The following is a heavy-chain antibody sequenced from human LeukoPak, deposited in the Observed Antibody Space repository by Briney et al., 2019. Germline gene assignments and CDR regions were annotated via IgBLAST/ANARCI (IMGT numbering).Heavy chain of an antibody. CDR3: ARDPASTRSERYAFDI. CDR1: GFTVSSNY. J-gene: IGHJ3*02. Sequence: GGSLRLSCAASGFTVSSNYMSWVRQAPGKGLEWVSVIYSGGSTYYADSVKGRFTISRDNSKNTLYLQMNSLRAEDTAVYYCARDPASTRSERYAFDIWGQGTMVTVSS. D-gene: IGHD1-1*01. V-gene: IGHV3-53*01. CDR2: IYSGGST.